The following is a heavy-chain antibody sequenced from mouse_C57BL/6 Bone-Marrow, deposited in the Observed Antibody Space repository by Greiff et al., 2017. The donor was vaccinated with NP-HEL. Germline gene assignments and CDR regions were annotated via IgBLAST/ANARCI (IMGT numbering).Heavy chain of an antibody. J-gene: IGHJ3*01. CDR1: GYAFTNYL. CDR3: ARWRGLAY. CDR2: INPGSGGT. Sequence: QVQLQQSGAELVRPGTSVKVSCKASGYAFTNYLIEWVKQRPGQGLEWIGVINPGSGGTNYNEKFKGKATLTADKSSSTAYMQLGSLTSEDSAVYFCARWRGLAYWGQGTLVTVSA. V-gene: IGHV1-54*01.